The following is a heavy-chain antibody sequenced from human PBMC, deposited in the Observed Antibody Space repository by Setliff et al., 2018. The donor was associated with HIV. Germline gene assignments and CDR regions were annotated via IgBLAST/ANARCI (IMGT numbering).Heavy chain of an antibody. J-gene: IGHJ1*01. CDR2: IYYNGIT. D-gene: IGHD3-22*01. CDR1: GGSISSHY. Sequence: PSETLSLTCTVSGGSISSHYWSWIRQPPGKVLEWIGSIYYNGITNYNPSLKSRVTVSVDTSKNQFSLKLSSVTAADTAVYYCARAGYYGSTSYWEYFQHWGQGTLVTVSS. V-gene: IGHV4-59*11. CDR3: ARAGYYGSTSYWEYFQH.